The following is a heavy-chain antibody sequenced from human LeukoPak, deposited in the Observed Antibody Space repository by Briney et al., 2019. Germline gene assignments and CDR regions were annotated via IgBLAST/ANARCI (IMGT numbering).Heavy chain of an antibody. Sequence: SETLSLTCAVSGGSISSYYWSWIRQPPGKGLEWIGYIYYSGSTNYNPSLKSRVTISVDTSKNQFSLKLSSVTAADTAVYYCARDRVMRCTNGVCYSRFDYWGQGTLVTVPS. CDR2: IYYSGST. V-gene: IGHV4-59*01. J-gene: IGHJ4*02. CDR3: ARDRVMRCTNGVCYSRFDY. CDR1: GGSISSYY. D-gene: IGHD2-8*01.